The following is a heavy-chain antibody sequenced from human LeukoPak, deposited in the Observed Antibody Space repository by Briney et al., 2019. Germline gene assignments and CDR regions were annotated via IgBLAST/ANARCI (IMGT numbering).Heavy chain of an antibody. J-gene: IGHJ5*02. Sequence: SETLSLTCTVSGGSISSGGYYWSWIRQHPGKGLEWIGYIYYSGSTYYNPSLKSRVTISVDTSKNQFSLKLSSVTAADTAVYYCARAVIAAAGGRVRFDPWGQGTLVTVSS. V-gene: IGHV4-31*03. D-gene: IGHD6-13*01. CDR3: ARAVIAAAGGRVRFDP. CDR2: IYYSGST. CDR1: GGSISSGGYY.